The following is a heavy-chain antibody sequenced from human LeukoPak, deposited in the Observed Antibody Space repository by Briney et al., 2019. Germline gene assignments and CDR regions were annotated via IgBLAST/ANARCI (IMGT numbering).Heavy chain of an antibody. J-gene: IGHJ5*02. CDR2: ISSSGSTI. CDR1: GFTFSDYY. V-gene: IGHV3-11*04. CDR3: ARAAEYYYDSSGYYFVDP. D-gene: IGHD3-22*01. Sequence: GGSLRLSCAASGFTFSDYYMSWIRQAPGKGLEWVSYISSSGSTIYYADSVKGRFTISRDNAKNSLYLQMSSLRAEDTAVYYCARAAEYYYDSSGYYFVDPWGQGTLVTVSS.